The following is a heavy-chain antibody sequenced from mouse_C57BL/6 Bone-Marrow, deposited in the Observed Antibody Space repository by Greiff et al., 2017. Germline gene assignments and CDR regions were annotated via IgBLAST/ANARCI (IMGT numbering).Heavy chain of an antibody. V-gene: IGHV1-63*01. CDR2: IYPGGGYT. J-gene: IGHJ2*01. CDR3: ARITTVVTFDY. CDR1: GSTFTHYW. D-gene: IGHD1-1*01. Sequence: QVQLQQSGAELVRPGTSVRMSCKASGSTFTHYWIGWAQQRPGHGLEWIGDIYPGGGYTNYNEKFKGKATLTADKSSSTSYMQFSSLTSEDATIYYGARITTVVTFDYWGQGTTLTVSS.